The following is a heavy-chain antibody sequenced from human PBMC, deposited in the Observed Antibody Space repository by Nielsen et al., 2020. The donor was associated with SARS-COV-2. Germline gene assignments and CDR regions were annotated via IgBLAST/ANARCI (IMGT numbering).Heavy chain of an antibody. J-gene: IGHJ4*02. CDR3: ARDLATRNFDY. V-gene: IGHV4-39*07. D-gene: IGHD3-3*02. CDR2: IYSRGST. Sequence: WIRQPPGKGLEWIGSIYSRGSTYFNPSLKSRVTISIDMSNNQFSLKLTSATAADTAVYYCARDLATRNFDYWGLGTLVTVSS.